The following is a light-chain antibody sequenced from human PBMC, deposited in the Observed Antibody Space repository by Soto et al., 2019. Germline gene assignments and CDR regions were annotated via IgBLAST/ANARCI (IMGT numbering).Light chain of an antibody. CDR3: CSYAGSSTYV. CDR2: EVS. V-gene: IGLV2-23*02. CDR1: SSDVGSYNL. Sequence: QSALTHPASVSGSPGQSITISCTGTSSDVGSYNLVSWYQQHPGKAPKLMIYEVSKRPSGVSNRFSGSKSGNTASLTISGLQAEYEADYYCCSYAGSSTYVFGTGTKVTVL. J-gene: IGLJ1*01.